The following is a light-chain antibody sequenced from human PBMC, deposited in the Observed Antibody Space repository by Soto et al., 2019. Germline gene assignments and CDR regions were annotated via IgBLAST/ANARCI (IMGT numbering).Light chain of an antibody. CDR3: SSHTTSSTHVV. CDR2: DVS. Sequence: QSVLTQPASVSGSPGQSITISCTGSSSAVGSYNYVSWYQQYPGQAPKLRIYDVSNRPSGVSYRFSGSKSGNTASLTISGLQAEDEADYYCSSHTTSSTHVVFGGGTKLTVL. CDR1: SSAVGSYNY. J-gene: IGLJ2*01. V-gene: IGLV2-14*01.